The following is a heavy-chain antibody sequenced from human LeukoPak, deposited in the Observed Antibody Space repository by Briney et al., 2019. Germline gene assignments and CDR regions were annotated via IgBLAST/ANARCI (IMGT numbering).Heavy chain of an antibody. CDR3: ACSKRWLAFDY. J-gene: IGHJ4*02. CDR1: GFTVSSNY. V-gene: IGHV3-53*01. Sequence: GGSLRLSCAASGFTVSSNYMSWVRQAPGKGLEWVSVIYSGGSTYYPDSVKGRFTISRDNSKNTLYLQMNSLRAEDTAVYYCACSKRWLAFDYWGQGTLVTVSS. CDR2: IYSGGST. D-gene: IGHD6-19*01.